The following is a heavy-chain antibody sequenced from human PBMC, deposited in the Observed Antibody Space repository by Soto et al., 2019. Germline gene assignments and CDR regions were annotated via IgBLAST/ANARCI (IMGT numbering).Heavy chain of an antibody. CDR3: ARLNAGTTYYYYGMDV. D-gene: IGHD1-7*01. Sequence: SETLSLTCTVSGASVSSSSYYWGWIRQPPGKRLEWIGSIYYSGSTYYNPSLKSRVTISVDTSKNQFSLKLSSVTAADTAVYYCARLNAGTTYYYYGMDVWGQGTTVTVSS. J-gene: IGHJ6*02. CDR1: GASVSSSSYY. CDR2: IYYSGST. V-gene: IGHV4-39*01.